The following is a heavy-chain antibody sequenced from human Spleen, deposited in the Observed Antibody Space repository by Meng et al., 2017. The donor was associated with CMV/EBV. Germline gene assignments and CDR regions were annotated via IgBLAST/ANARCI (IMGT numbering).Heavy chain of an antibody. D-gene: IGHD2-2*01. J-gene: IGHJ4*02. V-gene: IGHV3-30*02. CDR2: IRYDGSIE. CDR3: AKDRFVVIPGYLDS. Sequence: SGFSFSDSGMHWIRQAPGKGLECVAFIRYDGSIEYYGDSVKGRFTVSRDNSKNTVSLQMNSLRTEDTAVYYCAKDRFVVIPGYLDSWGQGTGVTVSS. CDR1: GFSFSDSG.